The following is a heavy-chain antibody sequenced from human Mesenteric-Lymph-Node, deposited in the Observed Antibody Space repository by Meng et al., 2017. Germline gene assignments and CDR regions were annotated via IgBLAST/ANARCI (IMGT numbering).Heavy chain of an antibody. D-gene: IGHD4-17*01. CDR3: ARGPTTYFDY. Sequence: VQPQESGPGLVGPSETLSLTCTVSGASVSSGDYYWSWTRQPPGKGLEWIGYIYYSGSTYYNPSLKSRVTISVDTSKNQFSLKLSSVTAADTAVYYCARGPTTYFDYWGQGTLVTVSS. CDR2: IYYSGST. V-gene: IGHV4-30-4*01. J-gene: IGHJ4*02. CDR1: GASVSSGDYY.